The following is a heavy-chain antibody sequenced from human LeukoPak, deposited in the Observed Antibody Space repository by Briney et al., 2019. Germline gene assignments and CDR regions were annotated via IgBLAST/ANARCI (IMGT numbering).Heavy chain of an antibody. J-gene: IGHJ6*02. CDR3: ARDLRDTAMAPDYYYYGMDV. CDR2: IHQDGSIQ. Sequence: PGGSLRLSCAASGFTFSSYWMTWVRQAPGRGLEWVANIHQDGSIQFYVDSVKGRFTVSRDNARNLLYLQMNGLRAEDTAVYYCARDLRDTAMAPDYYYYGMDVWGQGTTVTVSS. CDR1: GFTFSSYW. D-gene: IGHD5-18*01. V-gene: IGHV3-7*01.